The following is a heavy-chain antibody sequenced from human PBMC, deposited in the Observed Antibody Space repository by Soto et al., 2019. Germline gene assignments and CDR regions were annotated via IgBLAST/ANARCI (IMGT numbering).Heavy chain of an antibody. D-gene: IGHD3-16*01. CDR2: TSYDGSDK. Sequence: QVQLVESGGGVVQPGTSLRVSCVGSGFTFRSYVIHWVRQAPGKGLEWVALTSYDGSDKYYGDSVRGRFTISRDNSRNTVDLQMYSLRSEDTALYYCARWGTTGGLDVWGQGTLVSVSS. V-gene: IGHV3-30*19. CDR1: GFTFRSYV. J-gene: IGHJ1*01. CDR3: ARWGTTGGLDV.